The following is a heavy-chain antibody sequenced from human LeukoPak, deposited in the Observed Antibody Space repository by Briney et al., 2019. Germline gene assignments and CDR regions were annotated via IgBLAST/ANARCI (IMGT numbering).Heavy chain of an antibody. CDR2: ISSSGNTT. J-gene: IGHJ4*02. CDR1: GFTFSSYG. Sequence: GGSLRLSCAASGFTFSSYGMTWVRQAPGKGLEWVSYISSSGNTTYNADSVKGRFSITRDNAKNSLYLQMNSLRAEDTAVYYCARDGGSAWFLDYWGQGTLVTVSS. D-gene: IGHD6-19*01. CDR3: ARDGGSAWFLDY. V-gene: IGHV3-48*03.